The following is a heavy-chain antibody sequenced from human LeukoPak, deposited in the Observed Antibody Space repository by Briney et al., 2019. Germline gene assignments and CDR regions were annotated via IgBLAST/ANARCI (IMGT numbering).Heavy chain of an antibody. Sequence: GSLRLSCAASGFTFSSYAMSWVRQAPGKGLEWVSGISGSGGSTYYADSVKGRLTIFRDNSKNTLYLQMNSLRAEDTAVYHCANGWSPDYWGRGTLVTVSS. J-gene: IGHJ4*02. CDR3: ANGWSPDY. CDR1: GFTFSSYA. D-gene: IGHD2-15*01. CDR2: ISGSGGST. V-gene: IGHV3-23*01.